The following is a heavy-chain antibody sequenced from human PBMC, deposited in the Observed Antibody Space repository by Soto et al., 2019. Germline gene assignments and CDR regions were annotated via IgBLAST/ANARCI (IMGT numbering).Heavy chain of an antibody. CDR3: LRDQRHWNEFADQ. D-gene: IGHD1-1*01. CDR2: ISRDGAIA. V-gene: IGHV3-74*01. Sequence: VQLVESGGGLVQPGGSLRLSCAASGFAFGSYWMHWVRQAPGKGLVWVSRISRDGAIAPQADSVKGRFTISRDNAKNTLFLQMNSLRADDTAVYYCLRDQRHWNEFADQWGQGTLVTVSS. J-gene: IGHJ4*02. CDR1: GFAFGSYW.